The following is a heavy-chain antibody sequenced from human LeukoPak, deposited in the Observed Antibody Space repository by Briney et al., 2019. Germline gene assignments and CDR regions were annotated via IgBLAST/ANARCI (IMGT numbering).Heavy chain of an antibody. Sequence: GGSLRLSCAASGFTFSSYGVNWVRQAPGKGLEWVSYISSSSNIMNYADSVKGRFTTSRDNAKNSLYLQMNSLRAEDTAVYYCARGAQWPYWGQGTLVTVSS. V-gene: IGHV3-48*01. CDR3: ARGAQWPY. CDR2: ISSSSNIM. D-gene: IGHD6-19*01. CDR1: GFTFSSYG. J-gene: IGHJ4*02.